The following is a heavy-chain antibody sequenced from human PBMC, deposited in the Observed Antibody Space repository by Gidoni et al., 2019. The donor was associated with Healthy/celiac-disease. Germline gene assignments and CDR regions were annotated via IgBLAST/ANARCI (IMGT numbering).Heavy chain of an antibody. J-gene: IGHJ6*03. V-gene: IGHV1-69*04. CDR1: GGTFRSYA. D-gene: IGHD2-2*01. CDR3: ARDHCSSTSCMMGYYYYYMDV. CDR2: IIPILGIA. Sequence: QVQLVQSGAEVKKPGSSVKVSCKASGGTFRSYAISWVRQAPGQGLEWMGRIIPILGIANYAQKFQGRVTITADKSTSTAYMELSSLRSEDTAVYYCARDHCSSTSCMMGYYYYYMDVWGKGTTVTVSS.